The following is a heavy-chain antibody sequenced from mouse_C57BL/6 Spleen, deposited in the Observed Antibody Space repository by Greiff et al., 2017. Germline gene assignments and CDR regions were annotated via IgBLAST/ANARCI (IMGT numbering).Heavy chain of an antibody. CDR1: GYTFTDYE. V-gene: IGHV1-15*01. CDR2: IDPETGGT. CDR3: TSSGVYYAMDY. J-gene: IGHJ4*01. Sequence: QVQLQQSGAELVRPGASVTLSCKASGYTFTDYEMHWVKQTPVHGLEWIGAIDPETGGTAYNQKFKGKAILTADKSSSTASMELRRLTSEASAVYYCTSSGVYYAMDYWGQGTSVTVSS.